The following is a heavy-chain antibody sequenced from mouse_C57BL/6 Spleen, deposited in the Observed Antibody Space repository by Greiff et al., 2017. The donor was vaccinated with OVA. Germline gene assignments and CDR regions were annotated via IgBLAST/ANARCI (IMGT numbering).Heavy chain of an antibody. Sequence: QVQLQQSGPELVKPGASVKISCKASGYAFSSSWMNWVQQRPGKGLEWIGRIYPGDGDTNYNGKFKGKATLTADKSSSTAYMQLSSLTSEDSAVYFCARGTTGTPWYFDVWGTGTTVTVSS. V-gene: IGHV1-82*01. CDR1: GYAFSSSW. D-gene: IGHD4-1*02. CDR2: IYPGDGDT. CDR3: ARGTTGTPWYFDV. J-gene: IGHJ1*03.